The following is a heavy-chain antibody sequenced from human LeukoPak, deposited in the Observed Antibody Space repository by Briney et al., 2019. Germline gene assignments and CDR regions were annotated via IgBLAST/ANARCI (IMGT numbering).Heavy chain of an antibody. CDR1: GGTFSSYA. V-gene: IGHV1-69*13. CDR3: AREGWELLPGWFDP. Sequence: GASVKVSCKASGGTFSSYAISWVRQAPGQGLEWMGGIIPIFGTANYAQKFQGRVTITADESTSTAYMELSSPRSEDTAVYYCAREGWELLPGWFDPWGQGTLVTVSS. CDR2: IIPIFGTA. D-gene: IGHD1-26*01. J-gene: IGHJ5*02.